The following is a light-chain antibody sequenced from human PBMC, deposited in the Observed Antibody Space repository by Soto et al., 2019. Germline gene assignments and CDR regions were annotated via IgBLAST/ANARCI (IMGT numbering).Light chain of an antibody. Sequence: QSALTQPASVSGSPGQSITISCTGTSSDVGAYDHVSWYQQHPGEVPKLMIFDVSDRPSGVSNRFSGSKSGNTASLTISGLQAEDEADYYCSSFTTSTSYVFGTGTKVTVL. CDR3: SSFTTSTSYV. CDR2: DVS. J-gene: IGLJ1*01. CDR1: SSDVGAYDH. V-gene: IGLV2-14*03.